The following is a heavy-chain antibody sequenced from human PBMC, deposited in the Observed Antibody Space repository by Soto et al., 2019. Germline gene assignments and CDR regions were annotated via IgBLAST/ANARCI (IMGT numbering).Heavy chain of an antibody. CDR2: IWYDGSNK. Sequence: QVQLVESGGGVVQPGRSLRLSCAASGFTFSSYGMHWVRQAPGKGLEWVAVIWYDGSNKYYADSVKGRFTISRDNSKNTLYLQMNSLRAEDTAVYYCARDCGGSSWYDLLVHRTWYYGMDVW. V-gene: IGHV3-33*01. CDR3: ARDCGGSSWYDLLVHRTWYYGMDV. D-gene: IGHD6-13*01. J-gene: IGHJ6*01. CDR1: GFTFSSYG.